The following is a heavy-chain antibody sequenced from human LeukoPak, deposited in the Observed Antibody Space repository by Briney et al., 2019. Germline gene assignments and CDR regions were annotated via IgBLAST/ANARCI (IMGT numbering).Heavy chain of an antibody. D-gene: IGHD6-13*01. J-gene: IGHJ1*01. Sequence: PSETLSLTCAVYGGSFSGYYWSWIRQPPGKGLEWIGEINHSGSTNYNPSLKSRVTISVDTSKNQFSLKLSSVTAADTAVYYCARAYSSSLHNRHFQHWGQGTLVTVSS. V-gene: IGHV4-34*01. CDR1: GGSFSGYY. CDR2: INHSGST. CDR3: ARAYSSSLHNRHFQH.